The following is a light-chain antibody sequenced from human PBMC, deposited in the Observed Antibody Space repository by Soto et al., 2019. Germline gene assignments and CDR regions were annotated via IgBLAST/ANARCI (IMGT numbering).Light chain of an antibody. Sequence: QSVLTQPASVSGSPGQSITISCTGTSSDVGAYKYVSWYQQHPGKAPKLMIYAVSNRPSGVSNRFSGSKSGNTASLTISGIQAEDEADYYCSSYTSSSIPYVFGTGTKVTVL. CDR3: SSYTSSSIPYV. V-gene: IGLV2-14*01. CDR1: SSDVGAYKY. CDR2: AVS. J-gene: IGLJ1*01.